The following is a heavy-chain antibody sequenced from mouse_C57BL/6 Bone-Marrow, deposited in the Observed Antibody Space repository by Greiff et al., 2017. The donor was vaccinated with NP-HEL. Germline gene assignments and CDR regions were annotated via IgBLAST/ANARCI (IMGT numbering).Heavy chain of an antibody. J-gene: IGHJ3*01. CDR2: IRSKSSYYAT. V-gene: IGHV10-3*01. Sequence: EVKLVESGGGLVQPKGSLKLSCAASGFTFTTYAMHWVRQAPGKGLEWVARIRSKSSYYATYYADSVKDRFTISRDDSQSMLYLQMNNLKTEDTAMYYCVRGLGFAYWGQGTLVTVSA. CDR3: VRGLGFAY. CDR1: GFTFTTYA.